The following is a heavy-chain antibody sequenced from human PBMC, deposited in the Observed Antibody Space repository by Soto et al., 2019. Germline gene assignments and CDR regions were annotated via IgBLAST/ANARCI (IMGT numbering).Heavy chain of an antibody. J-gene: IGHJ3*02. V-gene: IGHV3-9*01. CDR3: AKARNGGNVGRAFDI. CDR1: GFTFDDYA. Sequence: GGSLRLSCAASGFTFDDYAMHWVRQAPGKGLEWVSGISWNSGSIGYADSVKGRFTISRDNAKNSLYLQMNSLRAEDTALYYCAKARNGGNVGRAFDIWGQGTMVTVSS. CDR2: ISWNSGSI. D-gene: IGHD2-15*01.